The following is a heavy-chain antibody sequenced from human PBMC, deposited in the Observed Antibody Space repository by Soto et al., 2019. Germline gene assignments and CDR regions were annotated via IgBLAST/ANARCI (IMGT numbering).Heavy chain of an antibody. Sequence: QVQLVESGGGVVQPGRSLRLSCAASGFTFSSYGMHWVRQAPGKGLEWVAVISYDGSNKYYADSVKGRFTISRDNSKNTLYLQMNSLRAEDTAVYYCAKVGFSVGATEDFFDYWGQGTLVTVSS. D-gene: IGHD1-26*01. CDR3: AKVGFSVGATEDFFDY. CDR2: ISYDGSNK. J-gene: IGHJ4*02. CDR1: GFTFSSYG. V-gene: IGHV3-30*18.